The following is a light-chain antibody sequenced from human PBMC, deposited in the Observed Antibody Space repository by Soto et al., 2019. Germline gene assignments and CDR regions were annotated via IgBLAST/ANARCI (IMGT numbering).Light chain of an antibody. CDR2: DVS. Sequence: QSALTQPASVSGSPGQSITISCTGTSSDVAGYNYVSWYQQHPGKAPKLMIYDVSDRPSGVSSRFSGSKSGNTASLTISGLQAEDEADYYCSSYTSSSTLVFGGGTKLTV. CDR1: SSDVAGYNY. V-gene: IGLV2-14*01. J-gene: IGLJ2*01. CDR3: SSYTSSSTLV.